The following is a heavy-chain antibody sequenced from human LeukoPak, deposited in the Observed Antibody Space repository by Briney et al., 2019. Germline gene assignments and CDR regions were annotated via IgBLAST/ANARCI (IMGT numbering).Heavy chain of an antibody. CDR3: AKVGDLFGVGATFFDY. V-gene: IGHV3-23*01. CDR2: ISGSGGST. CDR1: GFTVSSNY. J-gene: IGHJ4*02. Sequence: PGGSLKLSCAASGFTVSSNYMSWVRQAPGKGLEWVSAISGSGGSTYYADSVKGRFTISRDNSKNTLYLQMNSLRAEDTAVYYCAKVGDLFGVGATFFDYWGQGTLVTVSS. D-gene: IGHD1-26*01.